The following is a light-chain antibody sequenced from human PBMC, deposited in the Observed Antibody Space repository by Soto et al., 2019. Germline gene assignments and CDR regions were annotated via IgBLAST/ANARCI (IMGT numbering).Light chain of an antibody. CDR1: QSINAW. CDR2: DVS. V-gene: IGKV1-5*01. Sequence: EIHMTQAPSTLSASVGDRVTITCRASQSINAWLAWYQQKPGKAPKLLIYDVSTLASGVPSRFSGSASGTKFTLTISNLESDDFASYYCQQYHRYSTFGQGTKVDIK. J-gene: IGKJ1*01. CDR3: QQYHRYST.